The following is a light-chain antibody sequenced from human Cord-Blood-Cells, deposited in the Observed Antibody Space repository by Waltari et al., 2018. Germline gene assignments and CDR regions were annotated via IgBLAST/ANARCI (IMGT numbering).Light chain of an antibody. CDR3: QAWDSSRAV. V-gene: IGLV3-1*01. J-gene: IGLJ2*01. CDR2: QDS. Sequence: SYELTQPPSVSVSPGQTASITCSGDKLGDKYACWYQQKPGQSPVLVIYQDSKRPSGIPERFSGSNSGNTATLTISGTQAMDEADYYCQAWDSSRAVVGGGTKLTVL. CDR1: KLGDKY.